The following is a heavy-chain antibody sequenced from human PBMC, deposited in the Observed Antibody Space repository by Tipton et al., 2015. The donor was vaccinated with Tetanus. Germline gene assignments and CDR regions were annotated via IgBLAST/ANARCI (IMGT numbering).Heavy chain of an antibody. CDR2: VHYSGRT. CDR3: ARVKGRSGSYRDAYDM. CDR1: GGSVSSGDYD. V-gene: IGHV4-61*08. D-gene: IGHD1-26*01. J-gene: IGHJ3*02. Sequence: GLVKPSETLSLTCTASGGSVSSGDYDWNWIRQPPGKGLEWIGYVHYSGRTNNSPSLKSRVTLSIDKSKNQFSLRLTSVTAADTAVYYCARVKGRSGSYRDAYDMWGRGTRVIVSS.